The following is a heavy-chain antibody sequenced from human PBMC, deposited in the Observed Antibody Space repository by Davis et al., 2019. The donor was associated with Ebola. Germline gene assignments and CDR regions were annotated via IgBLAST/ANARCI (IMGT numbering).Heavy chain of an antibody. Sequence: PGGSLRLSCAASGFTFSSYWMHWVRQAPGKGLVWVSRINSDGSSTSYADSVKGRFTIPRDNAKNTLYLQMNSLRAEDTAVYYCARDGRGWELHDYWGQGTLVTVSS. CDR3: ARDGRGWELHDY. D-gene: IGHD1-26*01. CDR1: GFTFSSYW. J-gene: IGHJ4*02. CDR2: INSDGSST. V-gene: IGHV3-74*01.